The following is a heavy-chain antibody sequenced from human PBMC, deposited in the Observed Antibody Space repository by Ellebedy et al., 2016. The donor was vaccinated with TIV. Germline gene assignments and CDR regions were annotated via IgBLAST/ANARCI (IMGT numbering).Heavy chain of an antibody. CDR3: ARANTGYCSSTNCYNDFDS. J-gene: IGHJ4*02. CDR2: ISDSSSYI. V-gene: IGHV3-21*01. Sequence: GGSLRLXCAASGFTFSMYSMHWVRQAPGEGLQWVSSISDSSSYIHYADSVKGRFTISRDNAKYSLYLQMNSLRAGGTAVYYCARANTGYCSSTNCYNDFDSWGQGTLVTVSS. D-gene: IGHD2-2*02. CDR1: GFTFSMYS.